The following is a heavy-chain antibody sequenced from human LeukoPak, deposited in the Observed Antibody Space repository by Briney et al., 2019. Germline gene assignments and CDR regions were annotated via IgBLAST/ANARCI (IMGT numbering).Heavy chain of an antibody. CDR1: GFTFSSYA. CDR2: INDSGGST. D-gene: IGHD2-15*01. V-gene: IGHV3-23*01. Sequence: GGSLRLSCAASGFTFSSYAMGWVRQAPGKGLEWVSVINDSGGSTYYADSVKGRFTISRDNSRNTLFLQVSSLRAEDTAVYYCARSTPPYYFDWWGQGTLVTVSS. CDR3: ARSTPPYYFDW. J-gene: IGHJ4*02.